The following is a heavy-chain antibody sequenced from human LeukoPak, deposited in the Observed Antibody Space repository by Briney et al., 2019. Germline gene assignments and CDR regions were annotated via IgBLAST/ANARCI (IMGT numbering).Heavy chain of an antibody. CDR2: ISYDGSNK. CDR3: AKDTYYYDSSGYYRGMDY. D-gene: IGHD3-22*01. CDR1: GFTFSSYG. V-gene: IGHV3-30*18. Sequence: GGSLRLSCAASGFTFSSYGMHWVRQAPGKGLEWVAVISYDGSNKYYADSVKGRFTISRDNSKITLYLQMNSLRAEDTAVYYCAKDTYYYDSSGYYRGMDYWGQGTLVTVSS. J-gene: IGHJ4*02.